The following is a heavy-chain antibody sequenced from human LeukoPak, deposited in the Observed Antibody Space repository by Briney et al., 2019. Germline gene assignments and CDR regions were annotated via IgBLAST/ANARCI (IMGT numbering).Heavy chain of an antibody. CDR2: IYYSGST. D-gene: IGHD3-22*01. V-gene: IGHV4-31*03. CDR3: ARSPFYYDSPGAFDI. CDR1: GGSISSGGYY. J-gene: IGHJ3*02. Sequence: SQTLSLTCTVSGGSISSGGYYWSWIRQHPGKGLEWIGYIYYSGSTYYDPSLKSRVTISVDTSKNQFSLKLSSVTAADTAVYYCARSPFYYDSPGAFDIWGQGTMVTVSS.